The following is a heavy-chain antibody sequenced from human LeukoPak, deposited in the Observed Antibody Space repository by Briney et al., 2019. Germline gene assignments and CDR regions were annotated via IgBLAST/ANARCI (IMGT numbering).Heavy chain of an antibody. Sequence: ASGFTASNHWMSWVRQPPGKGPQWVANIKPDGREIYYGDSLKGRFTISRDNGKNSLYLQMNSLRVEDTAVYYCTRQGDWNFENWGQGTLVTVSS. J-gene: IGHJ4*02. CDR2: IKPDGREI. V-gene: IGHV3-7*01. CDR1: GFTASNHW. D-gene: IGHD3/OR15-3a*01. CDR3: TRQGDWNFEN.